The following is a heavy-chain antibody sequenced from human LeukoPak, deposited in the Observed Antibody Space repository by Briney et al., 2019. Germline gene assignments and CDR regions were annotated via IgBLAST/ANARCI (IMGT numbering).Heavy chain of an antibody. Sequence: TGGSLRLSCAASGFTFSSYSMNWVRQAPGKGLEWVSYISSSSSTIYYADSVKGRFTISRDNAKNSLYLQMNSLRAEDTAVYYCARDPRYCSSTSCFYYYYYYMDVWGKGTTVTVSS. V-gene: IGHV3-48*01. CDR2: ISSSSSTI. J-gene: IGHJ6*03. CDR3: ARDPRYCSSTSCFYYYYYYMDV. CDR1: GFTFSSYS. D-gene: IGHD2-2*01.